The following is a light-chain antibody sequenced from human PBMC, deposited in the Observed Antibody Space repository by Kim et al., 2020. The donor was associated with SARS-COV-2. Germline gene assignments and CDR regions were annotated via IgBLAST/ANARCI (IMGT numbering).Light chain of an antibody. V-gene: IGLV3-21*04. J-gene: IGLJ3*02. CDR3: QVWDSSSDHHWA. Sequence: SYELTQPPSVSVAPGKTARITCGGNNIGSKSVHWYQQKPGQAPVLVIYYDSDRPSGIPERFSGSNSGNTATLTISRVEAGDEADYYCQVWDSSSDHHWAFGGGTQLTVL. CDR2: YDS. CDR1: NIGSKS.